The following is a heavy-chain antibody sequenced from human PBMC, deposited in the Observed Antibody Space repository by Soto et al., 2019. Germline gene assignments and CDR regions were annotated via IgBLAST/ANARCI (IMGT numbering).Heavy chain of an antibody. D-gene: IGHD3-3*01. CDR3: ARWSYLDY. J-gene: IGHJ4*02. CDR1: GFSFGSYA. CDR2: ISGSDGKT. Sequence: GALRLSCEAFGFSFGSYALSWVRQAPGKGLEWVSTISGSDGKTFYADSVKGRFSISRDTSQNTLYLQMNSLRADDTAIYYCARWSYLDYWGQGTRVTVSS. V-gene: IGHV3-23*01.